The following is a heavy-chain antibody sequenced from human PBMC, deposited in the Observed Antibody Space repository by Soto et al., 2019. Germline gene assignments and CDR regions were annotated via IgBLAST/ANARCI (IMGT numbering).Heavy chain of an antibody. D-gene: IGHD6-19*01. CDR2: ISGSGGST. CDR3: AKNLRSSVAGSYGMDV. V-gene: IGHV3-23*01. Sequence: TGGSLRLSCAASGFTFSSYAMSWVRQAPGKGLEWVSAISGSGGSTYYADSVKGRFTISRDNSKNTLYLQMNSLRAEDTAVYYCAKNLRSSVAGSYGMDVWGQGTTVTVSS. J-gene: IGHJ6*02. CDR1: GFTFSSYA.